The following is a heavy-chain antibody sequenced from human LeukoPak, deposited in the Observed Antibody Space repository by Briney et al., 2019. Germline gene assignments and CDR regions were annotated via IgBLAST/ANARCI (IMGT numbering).Heavy chain of an antibody. Sequence: SETLSLTCTVSGASISSYYWSWIRQPAGKGLEWIGRVYSSGSTNYNPSLKSRFTMSEDTSKNQFSLKLRSVTAADTAVYYCARDPDGYNWFDSWGQGTQVTVST. CDR1: GASISSYY. CDR3: ARDPDGYNWFDS. CDR2: VYSSGST. V-gene: IGHV4-4*07. D-gene: IGHD1-14*01. J-gene: IGHJ5*01.